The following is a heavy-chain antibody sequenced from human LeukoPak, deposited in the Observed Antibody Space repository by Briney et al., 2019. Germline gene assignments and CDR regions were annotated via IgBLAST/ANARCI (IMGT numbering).Heavy chain of an antibody. V-gene: IGHV4-39*01. CDR3: ARGRDYVWGTYRSYYFDY. Sequence: SETLSLTCTVSDGSISSSLYYWGWIRQPPGKGLEWIGNIYYSGTTYNNPSLQSRVIISVDTSKDQFSLKLRSLTAADTAVYYCARGRDYVWGTYRSYYFDYWGQKTLVTVSS. CDR2: IYYSGTT. CDR1: DGSISSSLYY. D-gene: IGHD3-16*02. J-gene: IGHJ4*02.